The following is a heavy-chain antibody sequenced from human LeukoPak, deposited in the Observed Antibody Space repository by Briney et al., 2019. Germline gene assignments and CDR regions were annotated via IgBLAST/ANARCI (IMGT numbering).Heavy chain of an antibody. CDR1: GGSISSGGYY. V-gene: IGHV4-31*03. CDR3: ARVAGSGWSDWYFDL. D-gene: IGHD6-19*01. CDR2: IYYSGST. J-gene: IGHJ2*01. Sequence: SETLSLTCTVSGGSISSGGYYWSWLPQHPGKGLEWIGYIYYSGSTYYNPSLKSRVTISVDTSKNQFSLKLSSVTAADTAVYYCARVAGSGWSDWYFDLWGRGTLVTVSS.